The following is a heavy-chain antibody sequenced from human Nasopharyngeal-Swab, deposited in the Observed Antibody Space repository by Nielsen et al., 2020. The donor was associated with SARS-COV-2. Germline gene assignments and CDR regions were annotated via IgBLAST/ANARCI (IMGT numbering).Heavy chain of an antibody. CDR2: IKQDGSEK. CDR3: ARAGVATSYYYYYGMDV. V-gene: IGHV3-7*01. J-gene: IGHJ6*02. D-gene: IGHD5-12*01. CDR1: GFTFSSYW. Sequence: GGSLRLSCAASGFTFSSYWMSWVRQAPGKGLEWVANIKQDGSEKYYVDSVKGRFTISRDNAKNSLYLQMNSLRAGDTAVYYCARAGVATSYYYYYGMDVWGQGTTVTVSS.